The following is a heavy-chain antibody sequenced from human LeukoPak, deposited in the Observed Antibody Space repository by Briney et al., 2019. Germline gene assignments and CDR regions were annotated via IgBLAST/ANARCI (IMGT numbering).Heavy chain of an antibody. V-gene: IGHV4-31*03. CDR1: GASFSSGDQF. Sequence: SQTLSLTCTVSGASFSSGDQFWNWTRQSPGKGLEWIGSIQPSGRLYNNPSLESRVTISIDTSENQFSLSLNSVTAADTAVYFCSRGLDSRKLGYWGQGTLVTVSS. CDR2: IQPSGRL. CDR3: SRGLDSRKLGY. J-gene: IGHJ4*02. D-gene: IGHD3-22*01.